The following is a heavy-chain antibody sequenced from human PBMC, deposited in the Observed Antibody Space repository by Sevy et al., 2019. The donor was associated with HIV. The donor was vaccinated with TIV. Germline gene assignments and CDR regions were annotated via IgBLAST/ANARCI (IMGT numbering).Heavy chain of an antibody. CDR1: GGTFSSYI. V-gene: IGHV1-69*13. J-gene: IGHJ4*02. Sequence: ASVKVSCKASGGTFSSYIVSWVRQAPGQGLEWMGGITPVLGTTNYAHKFQGRVTITGDESTSTVYMEISRLKSEDTAVYYRARWSISIDYWGKGTMVTVSS. CDR2: ITPVLGTT. CDR3: ARWSISIDY.